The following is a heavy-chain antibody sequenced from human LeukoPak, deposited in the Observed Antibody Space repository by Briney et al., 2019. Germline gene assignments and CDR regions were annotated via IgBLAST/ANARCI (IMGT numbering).Heavy chain of an antibody. J-gene: IGHJ4*02. CDR3: ARYISSGLDY. V-gene: IGHV4-59*08. CDR2: IYYTGST. CDR1: GGSISGYY. D-gene: IGHD6-6*01. Sequence: PSETLSLTCTVSGGSISGYYWSWIRQPPRKGLEWIGHIYYTGSTSYNPSLKSRVTISVDTSKNQFSLKLSYVNAADTAVYYCARYISSGLDYWGQGTLVTVSS.